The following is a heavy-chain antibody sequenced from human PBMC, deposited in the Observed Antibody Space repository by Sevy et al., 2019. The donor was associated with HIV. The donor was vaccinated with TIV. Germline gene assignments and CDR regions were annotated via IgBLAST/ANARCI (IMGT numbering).Heavy chain of an antibody. CDR3: ARGPHRYCSSTSCLNYYYYGMDV. V-gene: IGHV3-13*01. D-gene: IGHD2-2*01. CDR2: IGTAGDT. J-gene: IGHJ6*02. Sequence: GGPLRLSCAASGFTFSSYDMHWVRQATGKGLEWVSAIGTAGDTYYPGSVKGRFTISRENAKNSLYLQMNSLRAGDTAVYYCARGPHRYCSSTSCLNYYYYGMDVWGQGTTVTVSS. CDR1: GFTFSSYD.